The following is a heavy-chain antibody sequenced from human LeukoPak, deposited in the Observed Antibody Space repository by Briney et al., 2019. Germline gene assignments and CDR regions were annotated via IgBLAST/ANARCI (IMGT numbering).Heavy chain of an antibody. D-gene: IGHD6-13*01. CDR1: GGSISSYY. Sequence: SETLSLTCTVSGGSISSYYWSWIRQPAGKGLEWIGRIYTSGSTNYNPSLKSRVTMSVDTSKNQFSLKLSSVTAADTAVYYCARSGVHSSRWYWFDPWGQGTLVTVSS. V-gene: IGHV4-4*07. CDR2: IYTSGST. CDR3: ARSGVHSSRWYWFDP. J-gene: IGHJ5*02.